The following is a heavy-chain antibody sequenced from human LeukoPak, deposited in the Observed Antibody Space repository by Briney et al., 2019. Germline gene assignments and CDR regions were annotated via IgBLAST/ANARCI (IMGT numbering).Heavy chain of an antibody. CDR1: GFLFSHYC. CDR2: ITSRCTT. V-gene: IGHV3-23*01. Sequence: GGTLRLSCAASGFLFSHYCMNWVRQAPGKGLEWVSGITSRCTTYYADSVKGRFTISRDNSKNMVWMQINSPTAEDTAIYYCAKDGNWARFEDWGQGTLVTVSS. CDR3: AKDGNWARFED. D-gene: IGHD7-27*01. J-gene: IGHJ4*02.